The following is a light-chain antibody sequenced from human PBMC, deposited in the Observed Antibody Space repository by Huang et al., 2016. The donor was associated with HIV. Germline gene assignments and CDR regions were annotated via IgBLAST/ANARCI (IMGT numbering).Light chain of an antibody. V-gene: IGKV3-15*01. J-gene: IGKJ1*01. Sequence: EIVMTQSPATLSVSPGERVTLSCRASQSLSSQLAWYQQKRGQAPRLLIYGVSTRATDIPARFSGSGSGTDFTLTINSLQSEDSATYYCQQYNDWPLTFGQGTEVEIK. CDR2: GVS. CDR1: QSLSSQ. CDR3: QQYNDWPLT.